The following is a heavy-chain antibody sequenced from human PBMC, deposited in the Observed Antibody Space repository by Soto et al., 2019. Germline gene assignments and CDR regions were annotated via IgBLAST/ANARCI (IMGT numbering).Heavy chain of an antibody. CDR1: GYTFTSYG. CDR3: ARVEYSSSSGHYYYYGMDV. V-gene: IGHV1-18*01. Sequence: ASVKVSCKASGYTFTSYGISWVRQAPGQGLEWMGWISAYNGNTNYAQKLQGRGTMTTDTSTSTAYMELRSLRSDDTAVYYCARVEYSSSSGHYYYYGMDVSAQGTTVTVSS. CDR2: ISAYNGNT. D-gene: IGHD6-6*01. J-gene: IGHJ6*02.